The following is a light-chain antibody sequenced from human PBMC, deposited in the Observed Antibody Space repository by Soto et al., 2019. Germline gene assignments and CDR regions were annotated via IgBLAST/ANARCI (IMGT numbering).Light chain of an antibody. CDR1: SGDVGGYDF. J-gene: IGLJ1*01. CDR2: EVS. CDR3: ISYATGTTYV. V-gene: IGLV2-14*01. Sequence: QSGMTKPASVSGSPGQSITISCTGTSGDVGGYDFVSWYQHHPGKAPKLMISEVSDRPSGVSDRFSGSKSGNTASLTISGLQAEDEADYYCISYATGTTYVFXIAIKVT.